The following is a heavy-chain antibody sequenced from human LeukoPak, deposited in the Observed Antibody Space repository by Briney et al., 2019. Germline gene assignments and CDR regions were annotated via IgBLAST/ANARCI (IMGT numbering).Heavy chain of an antibody. CDR2: INPSGGST. J-gene: IGHJ4*02. CDR3: AREEGVVVVPADPAGLDY. CDR1: GYTFTSYY. V-gene: IGHV1-46*01. D-gene: IGHD2-2*01. Sequence: ASVKVSCKASGYTFTSYYMHWVRQAPGQGLEWMGIINPSGGSTSYAQKFQGRVTMTRDTSTSTVYMELSSLRSEDTAVYYCAREEGVVVVPADPAGLDYWGQGTLVTVSS.